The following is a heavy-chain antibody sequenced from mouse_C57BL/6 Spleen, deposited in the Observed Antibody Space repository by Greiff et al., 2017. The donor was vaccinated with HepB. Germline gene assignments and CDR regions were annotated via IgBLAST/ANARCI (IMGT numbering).Heavy chain of an antibody. CDR1: GFNIKDDY. D-gene: IGHD1-1*01. Sequence: EVKLVESGAELVRPGASVKLSCTASGFNIKDDYMHWVKQRPEQGLEWIGWIDPENGDTEYASKFQGKATITADTSSNTAYLQLSSLTSEDTAVYYCTEGTTVEEAMDYWGQGTSVTVSS. CDR3: TEGTTVEEAMDY. V-gene: IGHV14-4*01. J-gene: IGHJ4*01. CDR2: IDPENGDT.